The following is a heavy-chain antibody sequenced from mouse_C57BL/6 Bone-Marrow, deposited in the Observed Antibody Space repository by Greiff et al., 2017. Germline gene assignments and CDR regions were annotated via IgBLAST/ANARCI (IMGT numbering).Heavy chain of an antibody. V-gene: IGHV1-63*01. CDR2: IYPGGGYT. Sequence: QVHVKQSGAELVRPGTSVKMSCKASGYTFTNYWIGWAKQRPGHGLEWIGDIYPGGGYTNYNEKFKGKATLTADKSSSTAYMQFSSLTSEDSAIYYCARKTTVVAMDYWGQGTSVTVSS. CDR1: GYTFTNYW. D-gene: IGHD1-1*01. CDR3: ARKTTVVAMDY. J-gene: IGHJ4*01.